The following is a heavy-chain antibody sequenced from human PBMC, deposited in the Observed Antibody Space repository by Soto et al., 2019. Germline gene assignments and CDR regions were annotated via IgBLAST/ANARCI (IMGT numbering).Heavy chain of an antibody. CDR2: ISSSSSYT. CDR1: GFTFSDYY. V-gene: IGHV3-11*05. CDR3: ASMDRDGYNYAY. J-gene: IGHJ4*02. Sequence: QVQLVESGGGLVKPGGSLRLSCAASGFTFSDYYMSWIRQAPGKGLEWVSYISSSSSYTNYADSVKGRFTISRDNAKKSLYLQMNSLRAEDTAVYDCASMDRDGYNYAYWGQGTLVTVSS. D-gene: IGHD5-12*01.